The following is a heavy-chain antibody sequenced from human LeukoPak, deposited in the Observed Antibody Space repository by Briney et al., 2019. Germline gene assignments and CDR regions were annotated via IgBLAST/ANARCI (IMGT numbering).Heavy chain of an antibody. CDR2: IKPDGREK. Sequence: SGGSLRLACAASGLTFRSYWMSWVRQAPGKGLEWVANIKPDGREKYYVDSVKGRFTISRDNAKNSLYLQMNSLRAEDTAVYHCATGRSCTTCYLPDYWGQGTLVIVSS. V-gene: IGHV3-7*01. J-gene: IGHJ4*02. CDR1: GLTFRSYW. D-gene: IGHD2-2*01. CDR3: ATGRSCTTCYLPDY.